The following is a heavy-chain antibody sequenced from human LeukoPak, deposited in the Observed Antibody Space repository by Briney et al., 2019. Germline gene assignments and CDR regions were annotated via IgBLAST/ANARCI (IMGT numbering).Heavy chain of an antibody. CDR3: ARDVSYGYDY. J-gene: IGHJ4*02. Sequence: GGALRLSCAASGFAFSRYWMHWVGQAPGKGLVWVSRIVVDGSDTTYADSVKGRFTISRDNAKNTLYLQMNSLRDEDTAVYYCARDVSYGYDYWGQGTLVTVSS. CDR2: IVVDGSDT. CDR1: GFAFSRYW. V-gene: IGHV3-74*01. D-gene: IGHD5-18*01.